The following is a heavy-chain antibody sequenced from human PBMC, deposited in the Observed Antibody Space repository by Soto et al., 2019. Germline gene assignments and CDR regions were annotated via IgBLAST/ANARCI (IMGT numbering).Heavy chain of an antibody. CDR1: GFTFSSYG. D-gene: IGHD2-15*01. CDR3: AKGHAPRYCSGGSCVGAIDY. J-gene: IGHJ4*02. V-gene: IGHV3-30*18. CDR2: ISYDGSNK. Sequence: GGSLRLSCAASGFTFSSYGMHWVRQAPGKGLEWVAVISYDGSNKYYADSVKGRFTISRDNSKNTLYLQMNSLRAEDTAVYYCAKGHAPRYCSGGSCVGAIDYWGQGTLVTVSS.